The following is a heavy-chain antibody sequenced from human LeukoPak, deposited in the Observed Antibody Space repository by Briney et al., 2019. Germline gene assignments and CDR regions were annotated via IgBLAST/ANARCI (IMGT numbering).Heavy chain of an antibody. J-gene: IGHJ2*01. CDR3: ARALVGAKPYATLLGANYYFDL. D-gene: IGHD1-26*01. CDR1: GGSMSRYF. CDR2: IHHSGNP. V-gene: IGHV4-59*13. Sequence: SETLSLTCTVSGGSMSRYFWSWIRQTPGKGLEWIGYIHHSGNPNYNPSLKSRVTISVDTAKSQFSLNLKSVSAADTAVYFCARALVGAKPYATLLGANYYFDLWGRGTLVTVSS.